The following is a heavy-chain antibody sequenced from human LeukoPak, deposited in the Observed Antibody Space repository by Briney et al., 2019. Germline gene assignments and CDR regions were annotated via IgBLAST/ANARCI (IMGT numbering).Heavy chain of an antibody. CDR1: GGSCSGYY. CDR2: INHSGST. D-gene: IGHD1-26*01. V-gene: IGHV4-34*01. J-gene: IGHJ6*02. CDR3: AREGWELLRRPGNYYYYGMDV. Sequence: SENLSRNCAAYGGSCSGYYWSWIRHPPGNGLEWIGEINHSGSTNYNPSLKSRVTISVDTSKNQFSLKLSSVTAADTAVYYCAREGWELLRRPGNYYYYGMDVWGQGTTVTVSS.